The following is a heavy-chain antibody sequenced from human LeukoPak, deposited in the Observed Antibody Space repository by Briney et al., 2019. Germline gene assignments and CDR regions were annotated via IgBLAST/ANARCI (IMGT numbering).Heavy chain of an antibody. D-gene: IGHD3-9*01. V-gene: IGHV1-2*02. CDR3: ARVKAHLLRYFDWLPDY. Sequence: ASVKVSCKASGYTFTGYYMRWVRQAPGQGLEWMGWINPNSGGTNYAQKFQGRVTMTRDTSISTAYMELSRLRSDDTAVYYCARVKAHLLRYFDWLPDYWGQGTLVTVSS. CDR2: INPNSGGT. J-gene: IGHJ4*02. CDR1: GYTFTGYY.